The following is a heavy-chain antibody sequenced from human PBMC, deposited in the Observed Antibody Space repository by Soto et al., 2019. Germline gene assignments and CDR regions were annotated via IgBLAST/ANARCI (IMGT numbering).Heavy chain of an antibody. J-gene: IGHJ5*02. D-gene: IGHD5-12*01. CDR1: GFTVSSNY. V-gene: IGHV3-53*01. CDR2: IHSDVTT. Sequence: GWSLRLSCAASGFTVSSNYMSWVRQAPGKGLEWVSVIHSDVTTYYADSVKGRFIISRDNSKDTLYLQMNRLRAEDKAVYYCARELSGSWYNWFDPWGQGTLVTVSS. CDR3: ARELSGSWYNWFDP.